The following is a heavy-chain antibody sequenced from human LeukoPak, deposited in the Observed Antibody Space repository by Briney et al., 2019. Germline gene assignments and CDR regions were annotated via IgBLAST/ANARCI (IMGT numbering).Heavy chain of an antibody. CDR2: INPNSGGT. CDR1: GYTFSAYY. Sequence: GASVKVSCKASGYTFSAYYMHWVRQAPGQGPEWMGWINPNSGGTNYAQKFQGRVTMTRDTSISTAYMELTRLRSDDTAVYYCASPWGRWFGELIWYFDLWGRGTLVTVSS. V-gene: IGHV1-2*02. CDR3: ASPWGRWFGELIWYFDL. J-gene: IGHJ2*01. D-gene: IGHD3-10*01.